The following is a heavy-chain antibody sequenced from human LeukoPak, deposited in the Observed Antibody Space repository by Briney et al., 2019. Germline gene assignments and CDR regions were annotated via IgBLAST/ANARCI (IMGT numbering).Heavy chain of an antibody. CDR1: GVSVSAYY. V-gene: IGHV4-4*07. CDR2: IYTSGST. D-gene: IGHD4-17*01. J-gene: IGHJ4*02. Sequence: KPSETLSLTCDVSGVSVSAYYWSWIRQPAGKGLDFIGRIYTSGSTNYNPSLKSRVTVSVDTSKNQFFLKMTSATAADTAVYYCTRGGDFGDYDAYWGQGILVTVSS. CDR3: TRGGDFGDYDAY.